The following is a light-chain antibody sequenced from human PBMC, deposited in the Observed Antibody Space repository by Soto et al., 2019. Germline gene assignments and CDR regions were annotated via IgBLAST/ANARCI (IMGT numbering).Light chain of an antibody. V-gene: IGKV3-15*01. CDR3: QQCDYWPRT. CDR1: QSVSSD. CDR2: GAS. J-gene: IGKJ1*01. Sequence: EIVMTQSPATLSVSPGERATLSCRASQSVSSDVAWYQKKPGQPPRLLIYGASARATGIPARFSGGGSGTEFTLTISSLQSEDFAVYYCQQCDYWPRTFGQGTKVDIK.